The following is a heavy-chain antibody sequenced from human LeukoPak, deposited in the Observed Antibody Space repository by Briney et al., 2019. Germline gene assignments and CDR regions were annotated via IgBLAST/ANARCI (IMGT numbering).Heavy chain of an antibody. CDR1: EFTFSIYA. V-gene: IGHV3-30-3*01. D-gene: IGHD2-2*01. CDR2: ISYDGNSK. J-gene: IGHJ4*02. Sequence: GGSLRLSCAASEFTFSIYAMYWVRQAPGKGLAWVAVISYDGNSKSYAKSVKGRFTISRDNSKNTLYLEMNSLRPEDTAVYYWGRAMVVIVPAAVWGQGTLVTVSS. CDR3: GRAMVVIVPAAV.